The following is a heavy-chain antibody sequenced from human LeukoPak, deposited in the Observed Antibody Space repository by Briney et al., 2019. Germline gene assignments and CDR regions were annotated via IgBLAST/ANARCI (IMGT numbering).Heavy chain of an antibody. J-gene: IGHJ4*02. CDR2: IIPIFGTV. D-gene: IGHD1-1*01. Sequence: SVKVSCKASGGTFSSYAISWVRQAPGQGLEWMGGIIPIFGTVNYAQKFQGRVTITTDESTSTAYMELSSLRSEDTAVYYCARDRGNNDRFDYWGQGTLVTVSS. V-gene: IGHV1-69*05. CDR1: GGTFSSYA. CDR3: ARDRGNNDRFDY.